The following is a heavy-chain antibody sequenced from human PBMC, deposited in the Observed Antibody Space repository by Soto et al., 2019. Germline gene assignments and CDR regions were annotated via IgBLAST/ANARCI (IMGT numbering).Heavy chain of an antibody. J-gene: IGHJ6*02. CDR3: ARDSSSSWNYYYGMDV. V-gene: IGHV4-34*01. Sequence: SETLSLTCAVYGGSFSGYYWSWIRQPPGKGLEWIGEINHSGSTNYNPSLKSRVTISVDTYKNQFSLKLSSVTAADTAVYYCARDSSSSWNYYYGMDVWGQGTTVTVS. D-gene: IGHD6-6*01. CDR1: GGSFSGYY. CDR2: INHSGST.